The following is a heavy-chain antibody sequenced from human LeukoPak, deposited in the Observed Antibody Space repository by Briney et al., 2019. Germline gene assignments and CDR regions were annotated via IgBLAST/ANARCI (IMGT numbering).Heavy chain of an antibody. CDR1: GFIFRNHW. Sequence: GGSLRLSCAASGFIFRNHWLSWVRQVPGRGLEWVAHIKQGGNEKHYVDSVEGRFTLSRDDSKNSLYLQMNSLRVDDSAVYYCARGPNYGDRVDYFDYWGQGTLVTVSS. CDR3: ARGPNYGDRVDYFDY. D-gene: IGHD4-17*01. J-gene: IGHJ4*02. V-gene: IGHV3-7*01. CDR2: IKQGGNEK.